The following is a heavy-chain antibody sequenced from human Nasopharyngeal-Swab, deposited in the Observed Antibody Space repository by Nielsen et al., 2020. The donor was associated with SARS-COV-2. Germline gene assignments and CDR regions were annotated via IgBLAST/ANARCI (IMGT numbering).Heavy chain of an antibody. CDR1: GYTFTSYA. V-gene: IGHV1-3*01. J-gene: IGHJ4*02. CDR2: INAGNGNT. CDR3: ARGKAAVAGTAADY. Sequence: ASVKVSCKASGYTFTSYAMHWVRQAPGQRLEWMGWINAGNGNTKYSQKFQGRVTITRDTSASTAYMELSSLRSEDTAVYYCARGKAAVAGTAADYWGQGTLVTVSS. D-gene: IGHD6-19*01.